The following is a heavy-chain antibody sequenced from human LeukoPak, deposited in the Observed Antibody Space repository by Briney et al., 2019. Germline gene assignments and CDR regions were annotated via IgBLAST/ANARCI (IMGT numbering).Heavy chain of an antibody. CDR2: MNPNSGNT. Sequence: ASVKVSCKASGYTFTSYDINWVRQATGQGLEWMGWMNPNSGNTGCAQKFQGRVTITRNTSISTAYMELSSLRSEDTAVYYCAREFYFWSGYATYYFDYWGQGTLVTVSS. D-gene: IGHD3-3*01. V-gene: IGHV1-8*03. J-gene: IGHJ4*02. CDR3: AREFYFWSGYATYYFDY. CDR1: GYTFTSYD.